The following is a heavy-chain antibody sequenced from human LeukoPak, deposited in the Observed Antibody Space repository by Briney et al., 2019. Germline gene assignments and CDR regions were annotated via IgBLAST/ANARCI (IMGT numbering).Heavy chain of an antibody. J-gene: IGHJ3*02. CDR3: ARVVGYCSSTSCYPYHDAFDI. CDR2: IYYSGST. CDR1: GGSISSYY. Sequence: SETLSLTCTVSGGSISSYYWSWIRQPPGKGLEWIGYIYYSGSTNYNPSLKSRVTISVDTSKNQLSLKLSSVTAADTAVYYCARVVGYCSSTSCYPYHDAFDIWGQGTMVTVSS. V-gene: IGHV4-59*01. D-gene: IGHD2-2*01.